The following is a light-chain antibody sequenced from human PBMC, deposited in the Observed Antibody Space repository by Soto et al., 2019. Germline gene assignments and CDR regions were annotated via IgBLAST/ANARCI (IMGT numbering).Light chain of an antibody. J-gene: IGLJ2*01. CDR1: NSNVGSNP. Sequence: QSVLTQPPSASGTPGQRVTISCSTSNSNVGSNPVNWYQQLPGMAPKLTIYDNVERPSGVPDRFSGSRSVTAASLAISGLQSEEEADYYGAAWDDSRNARVIGGGTRLTV. V-gene: IGLV1-44*01. CDR2: DNV. CDR3: AAWDDSRNARV.